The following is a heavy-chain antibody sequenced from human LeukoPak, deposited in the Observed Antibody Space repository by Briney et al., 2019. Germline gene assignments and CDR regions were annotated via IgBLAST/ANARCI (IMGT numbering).Heavy chain of an antibody. D-gene: IGHD2-15*01. V-gene: IGHV1-46*01. Sequence: EASVNVSCKASGYTFTTYYMHWVRQAPGQGLEWLGIINPSGGTTYYAQKFQGRVTMTRDTSTSTAYMELSSLRSEATAVYYCAKNLGHSIACRGWWGPWGQGTLVTVSS. CDR3: AKNLGHSIACRGWWGP. CDR2: INPSGGTT. CDR1: GYTFTTYY. J-gene: IGHJ5*02.